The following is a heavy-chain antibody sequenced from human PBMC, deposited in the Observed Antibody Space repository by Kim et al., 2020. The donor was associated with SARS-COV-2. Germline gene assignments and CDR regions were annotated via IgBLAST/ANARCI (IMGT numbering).Heavy chain of an antibody. Sequence: SYTNYSPSFQGHVTISADKSISTAYLQWSSLKASDTAMYYCARQDGEVYYWGQGTLVTVSS. J-gene: IGHJ4*02. CDR3: ARQDGEVYY. V-gene: IGHV5-10-1*01. D-gene: IGHD4-17*01. CDR2: SYT.